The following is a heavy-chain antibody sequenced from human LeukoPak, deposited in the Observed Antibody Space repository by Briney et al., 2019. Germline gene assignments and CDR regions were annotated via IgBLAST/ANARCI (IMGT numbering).Heavy chain of an antibody. V-gene: IGHV4-4*07. CDR2: IYTSGST. J-gene: IGHJ4*02. D-gene: IGHD4-11*01. CDR3: ARRPRPSSGPQRVIDY. Sequence: SETLSLTCTVYGGSISSYYWSWIRQPAGKGLEWIGRIYTSGSTNYNPSLKSRVTMSVDSSKNQFSLNLSSVTAADTAVYYCARRPRPSSGPQRVIDYWGQGTLVTVSS. CDR1: GGSISSYY.